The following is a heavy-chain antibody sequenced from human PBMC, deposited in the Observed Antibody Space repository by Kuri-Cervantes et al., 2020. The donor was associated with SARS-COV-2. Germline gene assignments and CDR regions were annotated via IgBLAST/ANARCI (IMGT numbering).Heavy chain of an antibody. CDR3: ARVPYYGPPDY. Sequence: SVKVSCKASGGTFSSYAISWVRQAPGQGLEWMGRIIPILGTANYAQKFQGRVTITADKSTSTAYMELSRLRSDDTAVYYCARVPYYGPPDYWGQGTLVTVSS. D-gene: IGHD4-17*01. V-gene: IGHV1-69*04. CDR2: IIPILGTA. CDR1: GGTFSSYA. J-gene: IGHJ4*02.